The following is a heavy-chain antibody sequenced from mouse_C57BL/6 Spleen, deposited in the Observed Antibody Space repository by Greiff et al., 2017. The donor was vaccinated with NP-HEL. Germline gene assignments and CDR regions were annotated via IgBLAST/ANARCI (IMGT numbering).Heavy chain of an antibody. CDR2: IYPRDGST. CDR3: ARSGGYFDV. J-gene: IGHJ1*03. D-gene: IGHD3-1*01. Sequence: QVHVKQSGPELVKPGASVKLSCKASGYTFTSYDINWVKQRPGQGLEWIGWIYPRDGSTKYNEKFKGKATLTVDTSSSTAYMELHSLTSEDSAVYFCARSGGYFDVWGTGTTVTVSS. CDR1: GYTFTSYD. V-gene: IGHV1-85*01.